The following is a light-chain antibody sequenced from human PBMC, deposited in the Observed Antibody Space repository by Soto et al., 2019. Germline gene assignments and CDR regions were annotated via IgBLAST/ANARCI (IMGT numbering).Light chain of an antibody. Sequence: QSALTQPPSASGSPGQSVAISCTGTSSDVGGYNYVSWYQQHPGKAPKLMIYEVTNRPSGVPDRFSGSKSGNTASLTVSGLQAEDEADYYCNSYGGRNNWVFGGGTKLTVL. J-gene: IGLJ3*02. CDR3: NSYGGRNNWV. CDR1: SSDVGGYNY. CDR2: EVT. V-gene: IGLV2-8*01.